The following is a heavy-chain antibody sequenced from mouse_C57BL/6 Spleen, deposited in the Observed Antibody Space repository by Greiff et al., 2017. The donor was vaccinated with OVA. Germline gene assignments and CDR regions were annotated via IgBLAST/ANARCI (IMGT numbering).Heavy chain of an antibody. CDR2: IYPGSGST. J-gene: IGHJ3*01. Sequence: QVQLQQSGAELVKPGASVKMSCKASGYTFTSYWITWVKQRPGQGLEWIGDIYPGSGSTNYNEKFKSKATLTVDTSSSTAYMQLSSLTSEDSAVYYCARPLYGSRSSFAYWGQGTLVTVSA. CDR3: ARPLYGSRSSFAY. V-gene: IGHV1-55*01. CDR1: GYTFTSYW. D-gene: IGHD1-1*01.